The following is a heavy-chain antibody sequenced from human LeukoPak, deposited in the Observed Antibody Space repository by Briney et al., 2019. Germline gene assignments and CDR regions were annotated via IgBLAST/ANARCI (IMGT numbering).Heavy chain of an antibody. CDR3: AKASSSSSNYYYYYGMDV. Sequence: GGSLRLSCAASGFTFSSYGMHWVRQAPGKGLEWVAVISYDGSNKYYADSVKGRFTISRDNSKNTLYLQMNSLRAEDTAVYYCAKASSSSSNYYYYYGMDVWGQGTTVTVSS. J-gene: IGHJ6*02. V-gene: IGHV3-30*18. CDR2: ISYDGSNK. CDR1: GFTFSSYG. D-gene: IGHD6-6*01.